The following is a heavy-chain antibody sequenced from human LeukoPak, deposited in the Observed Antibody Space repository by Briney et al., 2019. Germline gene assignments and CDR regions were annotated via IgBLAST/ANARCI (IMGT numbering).Heavy chain of an antibody. Sequence: KPSETLSLTCTVSGGSIISSSYFWGWIRQPPGKGLEWIGSIYYSGSTYYNPSLKSRVTISVDTSKNQFSLKLSSVTAADTAVYYCALWGYCSSTSCLARDDAFDIWGQGTMVTVSS. CDR1: GGSIISSSYF. V-gene: IGHV4-39*01. CDR2: IYYSGST. J-gene: IGHJ3*02. D-gene: IGHD2-2*01. CDR3: ALWGYCSSTSCLARDDAFDI.